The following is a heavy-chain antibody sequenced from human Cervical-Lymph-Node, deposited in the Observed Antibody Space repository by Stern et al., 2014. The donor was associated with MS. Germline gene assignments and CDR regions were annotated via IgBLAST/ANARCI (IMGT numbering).Heavy chain of an antibody. V-gene: IGHV4-34*01. CDR2: INHRGSP. Sequence: QVQLQQWGAGLLKPSETLSLTCAVYGGSFSGYYWSWIRQPPGKGLEWIGEINHRGSPNYNPSLKSRVTISVDTSKTQFSLKRSSVTAADTAVYYCAVVRGVISNWFDPWGQGTLVTVSS. CDR3: AVVRGVISNWFDP. D-gene: IGHD3-10*01. J-gene: IGHJ5*02. CDR1: GGSFSGYY.